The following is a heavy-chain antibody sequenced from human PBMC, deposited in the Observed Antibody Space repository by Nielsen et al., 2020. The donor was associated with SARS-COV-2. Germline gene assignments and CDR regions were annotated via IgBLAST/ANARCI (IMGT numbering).Heavy chain of an antibody. V-gene: IGHV3-13*04. CDR2: IGTAGDT. CDR1: GFTFSSYD. Sequence: GGSLRLSCAASGFTFSSYDMHWVRQATGKGLEWVSAIGTAGDTYYPGSVKGRFTISRENAKNSLYLQMNSLRAGDTAVYYCASLYGDYSHGYWGQGTLVTVSS. CDR3: ASLYGDYSHGY. D-gene: IGHD4-17*01. J-gene: IGHJ4*02.